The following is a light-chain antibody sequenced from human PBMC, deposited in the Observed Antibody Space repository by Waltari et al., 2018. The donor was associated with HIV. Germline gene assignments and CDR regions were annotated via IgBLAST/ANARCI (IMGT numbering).Light chain of an antibody. V-gene: IGKV3-15*01. J-gene: IGKJ4*01. CDR3: QQYNNWPPLT. CDR2: DAS. CDR1: QCVSSN. Sequence: VMTQSPATLSVSPGERAPISCRASQCVSSNLAWYQQKPGQAPRLLIYDASTRATGIPARFSGGGSGTEFTLTISSLQSEDFAVYYCQQYNNWPPLTFGGGTKVEIK.